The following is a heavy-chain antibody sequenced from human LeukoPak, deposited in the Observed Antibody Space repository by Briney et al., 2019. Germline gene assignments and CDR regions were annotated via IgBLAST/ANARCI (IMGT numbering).Heavy chain of an antibody. CDR2: IIPIFGTP. CDR1: GGTSSSYA. CDR3: ARVVDVAVAGRDYYYYGMDV. D-gene: IGHD6-19*01. Sequence: SVKVSCKASGGTSSSYAISWVRQAPGQGLEWMGGIIPIFGTPNYAQKFQGRVTVTADESTSTAYMELSSLRSEDTAVYYCARVVDVAVAGRDYYYYGMDVWGQGTTVTVSS. J-gene: IGHJ6*02. V-gene: IGHV1-69*13.